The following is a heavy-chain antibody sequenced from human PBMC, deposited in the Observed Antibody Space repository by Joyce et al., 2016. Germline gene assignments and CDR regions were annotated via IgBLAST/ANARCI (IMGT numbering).Heavy chain of an antibody. D-gene: IGHD3-16*01. J-gene: IGHJ3*02. CDR2: IGSAGDP. V-gene: IGHV3-13*05. CDR1: GFTFSAYE. Sequence: EVQLVEAGGALVQPGGSLRLSGAASGFTFSAYEIHWVRQTTGKGLMWVSAIGSAGDPYNAVSVKGRFTISRENAKSSLFLQMNSLRAEDTAVYYCARERGGGMSAFDIWGQGTMVTVSS. CDR3: ARERGGGMSAFDI.